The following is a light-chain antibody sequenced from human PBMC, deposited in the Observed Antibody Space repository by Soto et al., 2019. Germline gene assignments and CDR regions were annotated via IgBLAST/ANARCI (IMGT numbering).Light chain of an antibody. CDR3: ASYTARSTHV. J-gene: IGLJ1*01. Sequence: QSALTQPASVSGSPGQSITISCTGTSSDVGGYNFVSWYQQHPGKAPKLIIYDVSNRPSGVSYRFSGSKSGNTASLTISGLQDEDEADYYCASYTARSTHVFGPGNKVTVL. V-gene: IGLV2-14*01. CDR2: DVS. CDR1: SSDVGGYNF.